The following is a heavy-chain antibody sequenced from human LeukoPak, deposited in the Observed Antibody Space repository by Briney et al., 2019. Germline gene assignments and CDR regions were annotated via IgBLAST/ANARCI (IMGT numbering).Heavy chain of an antibody. CDR2: IYYSGST. V-gene: IGHV4-59*01. CDR1: GGSISSYY. Sequence: SETLSLTCTVSGGSISSYYWSWIRQPPGKGLEWIGYIYYSGSTNYNPSLKSRVTISVDTSKNQFSLKLSSVTAADTAVYYCPRDYGDYGWFDPWGQGTLVTVSS. J-gene: IGHJ5*02. D-gene: IGHD4-17*01. CDR3: PRDYGDYGWFDP.